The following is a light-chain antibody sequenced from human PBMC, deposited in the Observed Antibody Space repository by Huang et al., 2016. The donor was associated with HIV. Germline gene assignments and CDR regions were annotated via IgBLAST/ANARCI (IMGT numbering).Light chain of an antibody. CDR2: SAS. Sequence: DLQMTQSPSSLSASVGHRVSITCRASKRLNNYFNWYQQKPVKAPKLLIHSASTLQNGVPPMFSGSVSWTDFTLTITNLQPEDSATYYCQQTFSVPLTFGGGTKVEIK. CDR1: KRLNNY. CDR3: QQTFSVPLT. J-gene: IGKJ4*01. V-gene: IGKV1-39*01.